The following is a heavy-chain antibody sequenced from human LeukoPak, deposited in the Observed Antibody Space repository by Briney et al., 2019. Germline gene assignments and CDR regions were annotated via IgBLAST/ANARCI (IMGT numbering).Heavy chain of an antibody. D-gene: IGHD6-19*01. J-gene: IGHJ4*02. CDR3: ASSGTVAGTGDY. CDR1: GGTFSSYA. Sequence: GASVKVSCKASGGTFSSYAISWVRQAPGQGLEWMGRIIPIFGTANCAQKFQGRVTITTDESTSTAYMELSSLRSEDTAVYYCASSGTVAGTGDYWGQGTLVTVSS. CDR2: IIPIFGTA. V-gene: IGHV1-69*05.